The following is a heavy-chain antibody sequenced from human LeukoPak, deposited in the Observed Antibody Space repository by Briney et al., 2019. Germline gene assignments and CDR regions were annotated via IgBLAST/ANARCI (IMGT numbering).Heavy chain of an antibody. CDR1: GYTFTSYG. D-gene: IGHD3-22*01. V-gene: IGHV1-18*01. CDR3: ARDYYYDSIGGAHDAFDI. J-gene: IGHJ3*02. Sequence: GASVKVSCKASGYTFTSYGISWVRQAPGQGLEWMGWISAYNGNTNYAQKLQGRVTMTTDTSTSTAYMELRSLRSDDTAVYYCARDYYYDSIGGAHDAFDIWGQGTMVTVSS. CDR2: ISAYNGNT.